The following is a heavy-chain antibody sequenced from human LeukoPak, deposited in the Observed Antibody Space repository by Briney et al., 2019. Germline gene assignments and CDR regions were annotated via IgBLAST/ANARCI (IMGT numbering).Heavy chain of an antibody. CDR1: GGSIINTNYY. Sequence: SETLSLTCTVSGGSIINTNYYWAWIRQPPGRGLEWMGGIYYPGSTYYKPSLKSRLTISIDTSNNQFFLKLTSVTAEDTAVYYCAGQPWGYHSWLDPWGQGSLVTVSS. CDR2: IYYPGST. CDR3: AGQPWGYHSWLDP. V-gene: IGHV4-39*01. D-gene: IGHD5-12*01. J-gene: IGHJ5*02.